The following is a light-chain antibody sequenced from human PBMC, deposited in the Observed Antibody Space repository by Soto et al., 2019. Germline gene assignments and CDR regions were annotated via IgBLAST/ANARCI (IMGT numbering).Light chain of an antibody. Sequence: AIQMTQSPSSLSASVGDRVTITCRASQGIRNDLGWYQQKPGKAPKVLIFAASSLQSGVPSRFSGSGSGTDFTLTISSLEPEDFAAYYCLQDHSYPWTFGQGTKVEIK. CDR2: AAS. CDR3: LQDHSYPWT. J-gene: IGKJ1*01. V-gene: IGKV1-6*01. CDR1: QGIRND.